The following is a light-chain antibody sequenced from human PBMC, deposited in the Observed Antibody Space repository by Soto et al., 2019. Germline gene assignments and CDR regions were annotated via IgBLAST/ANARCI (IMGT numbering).Light chain of an antibody. CDR1: QSVSSN. CDR3: QQHHNWPPIT. Sequence: EIVMTQSPATLSVSPGERATLSCRASQSVSSNLAWYQQKPGQAPRLLIYGASTRATGIPARFSGSGSGTEFTLTISSLQSEDFAVYYCQQHHNWPPITFGQGTRLEIK. CDR2: GAS. J-gene: IGKJ5*01. V-gene: IGKV3-15*01.